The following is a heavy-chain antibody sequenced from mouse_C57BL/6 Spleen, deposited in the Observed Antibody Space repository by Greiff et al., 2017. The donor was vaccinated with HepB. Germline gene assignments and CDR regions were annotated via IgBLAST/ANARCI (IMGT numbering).Heavy chain of an antibody. J-gene: IGHJ3*01. CDR3: TRGYGNYVAY. CDR1: GYTFTDYE. CDR2: IDPETGGT. V-gene: IGHV1-15*01. Sequence: QVQLQQSGAELVRPGASVTLSCKASGYTFTDYEMHWVKQTPVHGLEWIGAIDPETGGTAYNQKFKGKAILTADKSSSTAYMELRSLTSEDSAVYYCTRGYGNYVAYWGQGTLVTVSA. D-gene: IGHD2-10*02.